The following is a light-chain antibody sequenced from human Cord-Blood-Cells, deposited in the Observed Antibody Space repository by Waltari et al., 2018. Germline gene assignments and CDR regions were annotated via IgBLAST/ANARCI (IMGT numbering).Light chain of an antibody. CDR3: QQYNNWPIT. V-gene: IGKV3-15*01. Sequence: EIVMPQSQATLSVSPGEKATLSCRASQSVSSNLAWYRQKPGQAPRLLIYGASTRATGIPARFSGSGSGTEFTLTISSLQSEDFAVYYCQQYNNWPITFGQGTRLEIK. CDR1: QSVSSN. CDR2: GAS. J-gene: IGKJ5*01.